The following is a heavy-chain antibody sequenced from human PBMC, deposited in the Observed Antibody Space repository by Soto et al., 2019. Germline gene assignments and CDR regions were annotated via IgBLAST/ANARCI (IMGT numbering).Heavy chain of an antibody. CDR2: IYHSGST. Sequence: SETLSLTCAVSGCSISSGGYSWSWIRQPPGKGLEWIGYIYHSGSTYYNPSLKSRVTISVDRSKNQFSLKLSSVTAADTAVYYCARLGEQWLVLDYWGQGTLVTVSS. D-gene: IGHD6-19*01. CDR1: GCSISSGGYS. V-gene: IGHV4-30-2*01. J-gene: IGHJ4*02. CDR3: ARLGEQWLVLDY.